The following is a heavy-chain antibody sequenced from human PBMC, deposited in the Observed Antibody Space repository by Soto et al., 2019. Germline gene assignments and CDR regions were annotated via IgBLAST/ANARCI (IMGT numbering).Heavy chain of an antibody. D-gene: IGHD1-1*01. Sequence: EVQLLESGGGLVQPGGSLRLSCAASGFTFSSYAMSWVRQAPGKGLEWVSAISGSGGSTYYADSVKGRFTISRDNSKNTLYLQMNSLRAEDTAVYYCASLGGMTTTWNDLFPFDYWGQGTLVTVSS. CDR2: ISGSGGST. V-gene: IGHV3-23*01. J-gene: IGHJ4*02. CDR3: ASLGGMTTTWNDLFPFDY. CDR1: GFTFSSYA.